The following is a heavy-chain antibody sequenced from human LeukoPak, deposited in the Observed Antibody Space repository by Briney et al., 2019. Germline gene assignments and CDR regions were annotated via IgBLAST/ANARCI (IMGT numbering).Heavy chain of an antibody. CDR2: IKSKTDGGTT. D-gene: IGHD6-13*01. CDR3: TTVSAAGQLDY. CDR1: GFTFSNAW. J-gene: IGHJ4*02. V-gene: IGHV3-15*01. Sequence: GGSLRLSCAASGFTFSNAWMSWVRQAPGKGLEWVDRIKSKTDGGTTGYAAPVKGRFTISRDDSKNTLYLQMNSLKTEDTAVYYCTTVSAAGQLDYWGQGTLVTVSS.